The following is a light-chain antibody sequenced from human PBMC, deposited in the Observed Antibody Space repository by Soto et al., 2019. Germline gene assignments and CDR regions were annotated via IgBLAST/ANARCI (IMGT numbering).Light chain of an antibody. CDR3: QLSGSSPPGWT. V-gene: IGKV3-20*01. Sequence: EIVLTQSPGTLSLSPGERATLSCRASQSVSSSYLAWYQQKRGQAPRLLIYGASKRATGIPDRFSGSGSGTDFTLTIDRLGPEDFAVYYCQLSGSSPPGWTFGQGTKVEIK. CDR1: QSVSSSY. J-gene: IGKJ1*01. CDR2: GAS.